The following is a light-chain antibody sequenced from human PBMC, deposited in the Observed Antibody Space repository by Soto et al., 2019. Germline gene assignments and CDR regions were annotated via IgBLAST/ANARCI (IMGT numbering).Light chain of an antibody. CDR3: TSYTSASTYV. Sequence: QSALTQPASASGSPGQSIAISCTGTSSDVGGHDSVSWYQQHPGKAPKLMIYNVSNRPSGVSNRFSGSKSGNTASLTISGLLAEDEADYFCTSYTSASTYVFGAGTKVT. V-gene: IGLV2-14*01. J-gene: IGLJ1*01. CDR1: SSDVGGHDS. CDR2: NVS.